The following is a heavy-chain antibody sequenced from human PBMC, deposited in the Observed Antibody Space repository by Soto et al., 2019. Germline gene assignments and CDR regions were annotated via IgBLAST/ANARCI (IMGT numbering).Heavy chain of an antibody. CDR2: IYWDDDK. J-gene: IGHJ5*02. V-gene: IGHV2-5*02. Sequence: QITLKESGPTLVKPTQTLTLTCTFSWFSLSTSGVGVGWIRQPPGKAMEWLALIYWDDDKRYSPSLKSRLTITKDTSKNQGVLTMTNMDPVDTATYYCAHPYSIGWGNWFDPWGQGTLVTVSS. D-gene: IGHD6-19*01. CDR3: AHPYSIGWGNWFDP. CDR1: WFSLSTSGVG.